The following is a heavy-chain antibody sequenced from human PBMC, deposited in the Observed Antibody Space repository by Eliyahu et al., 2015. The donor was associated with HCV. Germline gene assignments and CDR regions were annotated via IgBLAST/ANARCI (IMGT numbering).Heavy chain of an antibody. Sequence: EVQLVESGGGLVQPGGSLRLSCAASGFXFSXYWMTWVRQAPGKGLDWVANIKQDGSEKYYVDSVKGRFTISRHNTKNSLYLQMSTLRVEDTAVYYCARVTGRLIAVADSYYYPYMDVWGKGTTVTVSS. J-gene: IGHJ6*03. CDR2: IKQDGSEK. D-gene: IGHD6-19*01. CDR1: GFXFSXYW. V-gene: IGHV3-7*01. CDR3: ARVTGRLIAVADSYYYPYMDV.